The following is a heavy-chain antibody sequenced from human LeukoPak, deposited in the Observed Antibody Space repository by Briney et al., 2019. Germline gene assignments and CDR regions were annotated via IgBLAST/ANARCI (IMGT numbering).Heavy chain of an antibody. D-gene: IGHD4-23*01. Sequence: PGGSLRLSCAASGFTFSDYYMSWIRQAPGKGLEWVSYISSSGSTIYYADSVKGRFTISRDNAKNSLYLQMNSLRAEDTAVYYCARQHWRWAYNWFDPWGQGTLVTVSS. J-gene: IGHJ5*02. CDR3: ARQHWRWAYNWFDP. CDR1: GFTFSDYY. V-gene: IGHV3-11*04. CDR2: ISSSGSTI.